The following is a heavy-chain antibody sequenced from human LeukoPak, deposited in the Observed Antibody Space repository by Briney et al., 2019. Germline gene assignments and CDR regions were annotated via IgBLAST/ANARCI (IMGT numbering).Heavy chain of an antibody. D-gene: IGHD1-26*01. CDR2: INSDGSST. V-gene: IGHV3-74*01. CDR1: GFTFSSYW. CDR3: ARVNRVGANSDY. J-gene: IGHJ4*02. Sequence: GGSLRLSCAASGFTFSSYWMHWVRQAPGKGLVWVSRINSDGSSTSYADSVKGRFTISRDNAKNTLYLQMNSLRAEDTAVYHCARVNRVGANSDYWGQGTLVTVSS.